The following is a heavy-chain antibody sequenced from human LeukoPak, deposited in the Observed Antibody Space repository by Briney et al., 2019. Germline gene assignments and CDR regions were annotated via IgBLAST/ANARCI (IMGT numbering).Heavy chain of an antibody. V-gene: IGHV1-18*04. J-gene: IGHJ5*02. CDR2: ISAYNGNT. CDR3: ARDRSGSYGFDP. CDR1: GYTFTGYY. D-gene: IGHD1-26*01. Sequence: ASVKVSCKASGYTFTGYYMHWVRQAPGQGLEWMGWISAYNGNTNYAQKLQGRVTMTTDTSTSTAYMELRSLRSDDTAVYYCARDRSGSYGFDPWGQGTLVTVSS.